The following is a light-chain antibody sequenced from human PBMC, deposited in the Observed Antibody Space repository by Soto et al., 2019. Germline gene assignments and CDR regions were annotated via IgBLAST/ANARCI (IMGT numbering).Light chain of an antibody. V-gene: IGKV1-6*01. CDR2: AAS. J-gene: IGKJ2*01. CDR3: LQDFNFPFT. Sequence: AIQMTQSPSSLSASVGDRVTITCRASQAIRNHLAWYQQNPGTAPKVLISAASSLQTGVPSRFSGSGSGTDFTLTISSLQPEDFATYYCLQDFNFPFTFGQGTKLEVK. CDR1: QAIRNH.